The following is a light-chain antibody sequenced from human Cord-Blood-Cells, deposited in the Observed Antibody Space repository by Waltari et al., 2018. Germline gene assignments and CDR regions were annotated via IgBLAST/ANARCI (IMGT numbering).Light chain of an antibody. CDR2: ENN. Sequence: QSVLTQPPSVSASPGQKFTSSCPGSSANIGNSYVSWYQQLPGTAPKLLIYENNKRPSGIPDRFSGSKFGTSATLGITGLQTGDEADYYCGTWDSSLSAGVFGGGTKLTVL. J-gene: IGLJ3*02. CDR3: GTWDSSLSAGV. CDR1: SANIGNSY. V-gene: IGLV1-51*02.